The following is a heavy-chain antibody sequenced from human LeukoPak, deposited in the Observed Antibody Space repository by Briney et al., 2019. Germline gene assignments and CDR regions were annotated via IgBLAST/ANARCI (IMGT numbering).Heavy chain of an antibody. CDR2: INTDGTVT. D-gene: IGHD6-19*01. CDR1: GFPFSQYW. V-gene: IGHV3-74*01. J-gene: IGHJ4*02. Sequence: GGSLRLSCAASGFPFSQYWMLWVRQAPGKGLESVSRINTDGTVTTYADSVRGRFTVSRGNADNTMFLQMNGVRDEDTAVYYCATKQWLAPPPDSWGQGTPVTVSS. CDR3: ATKQWLAPPPDS.